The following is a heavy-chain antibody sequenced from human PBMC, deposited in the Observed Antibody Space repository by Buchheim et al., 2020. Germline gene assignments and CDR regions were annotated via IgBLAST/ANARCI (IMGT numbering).Heavy chain of an antibody. CDR3: ARGHIVVVPAAIPPFWFDP. Sequence: QVQLQQWGAGLLKPSETLSLTCAVYGGSFSGYYWSWIRQPPGKGLEWIGEINHSGSTNYNPSLKSRVTISVDTSKNQFSLKLSSVTAADTAVYYCARGHIVVVPAAIPPFWFDPWGQGTL. CDR2: INHSGST. D-gene: IGHD2-2*01. CDR1: GGSFSGYY. J-gene: IGHJ5*02. V-gene: IGHV4-34*01.